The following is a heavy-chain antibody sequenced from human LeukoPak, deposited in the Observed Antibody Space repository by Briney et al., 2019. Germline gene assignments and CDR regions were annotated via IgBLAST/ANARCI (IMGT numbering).Heavy chain of an antibody. CDR1: GGSIRSGGYY. V-gene: IGHV4-31*03. Sequence: PSETLSLTCTVSGGSIRSGGYYWSWIRQHPGKGLEWIGYIYYSGGTYYSPSLKSRVTISVDTSKNQFSLKLSSVTAADTAVYYCAREKGVTWAFDIWGQGTRVTVSP. CDR2: IYYSGGT. CDR3: AREKGVTWAFDI. D-gene: IGHD2/OR15-2a*01. J-gene: IGHJ3*02.